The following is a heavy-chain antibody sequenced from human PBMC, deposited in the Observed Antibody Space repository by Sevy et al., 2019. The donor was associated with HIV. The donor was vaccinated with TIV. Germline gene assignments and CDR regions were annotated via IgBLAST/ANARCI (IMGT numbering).Heavy chain of an antibody. CDR3: ARDCSSTSCLWGLDV. CDR1: GFTFSRYW. V-gene: IGHV3-7*03. J-gene: IGHJ6*02. D-gene: IGHD2-2*01. CDR2: IKKDGSEK. Sequence: GGSLRLSCAASGFTFSRYWMSWVRQAPGKGLEWVANIKKDGSEKYYVDSVKGRFTISRDNAKNSLFLQMNSLRAEDPAVYYCARDCSSTSCLWGLDVWGQGTTVTVSS.